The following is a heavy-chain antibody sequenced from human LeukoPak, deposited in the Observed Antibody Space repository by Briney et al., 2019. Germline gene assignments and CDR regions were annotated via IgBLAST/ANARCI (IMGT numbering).Heavy chain of an antibody. D-gene: IGHD6-13*01. Sequence: PGGSLRLSCAASGFTFSNYAMSRVRQAPGKGLEWVSAISGSGAYTYYADSVKGRLTISRDNSKNTLYLQMNSLRAEDTAVYYCAKDDGLAAAGTSFDYWGQGTLVTVSS. CDR3: AKDDGLAAAGTSFDY. CDR1: GFTFSNYA. V-gene: IGHV3-23*01. J-gene: IGHJ4*02. CDR2: ISGSGAYT.